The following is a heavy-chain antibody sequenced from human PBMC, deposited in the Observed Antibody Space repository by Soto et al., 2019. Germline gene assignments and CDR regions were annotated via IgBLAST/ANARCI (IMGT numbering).Heavy chain of an antibody. CDR3: ARFVPCSDGTSALDY. D-gene: IGHD2-15*01. CDR2: IYFTGST. V-gene: IGHV4-59*12. J-gene: IGHJ4*02. Sequence: QVQLQESGPGLVKPSETLSLTCTVSGGSISSYYWSWIRQPPGKGLEWIGYIYFTGSTNYNPSLKSRVTISVDTSKNQFSLKLTSVTAPDTAVYYCARFVPCSDGTSALDYWGQGTLVTVSS. CDR1: GGSISSYY.